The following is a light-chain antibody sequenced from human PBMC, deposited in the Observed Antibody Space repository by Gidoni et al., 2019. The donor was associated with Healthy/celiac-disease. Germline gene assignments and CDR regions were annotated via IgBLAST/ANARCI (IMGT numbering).Light chain of an antibody. CDR1: QSVSSY. J-gene: IGKJ4*01. CDR2: NAS. V-gene: IGKV3-11*01. CDR3: QQRSNWPLT. Sequence: IVLTHSPATLSLSPGERATFPCRASQSVSSYLAWYQQKPGQAPRLLIYNASNRATGIPARFSGSGSGTEFTLTISSLEPEDFAVYYCQQRSNWPLTFGGGTKVEIK.